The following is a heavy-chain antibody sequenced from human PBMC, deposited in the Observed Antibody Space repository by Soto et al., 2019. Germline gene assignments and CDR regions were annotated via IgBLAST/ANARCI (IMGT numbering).Heavy chain of an antibody. D-gene: IGHD6-19*01. CDR2: INPSGGST. CDR3: ARGHSSGWYFDY. Sequence: ASVKVSCKASGYTFTSYYMHWVRQAPGQGLEWMGIINPSGGSTSYAQKFQGRVTMTRDTSTSTVYMDLSSLSSEDTAVYYCARGHSSGWYFDYWGQGTLVTVSS. J-gene: IGHJ4*02. V-gene: IGHV1-46*01. CDR1: GYTFTSYY.